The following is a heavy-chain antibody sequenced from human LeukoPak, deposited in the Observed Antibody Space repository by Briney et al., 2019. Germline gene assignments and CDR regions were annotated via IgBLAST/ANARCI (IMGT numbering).Heavy chain of an antibody. Sequence: PSETLSLTCTVSGGSISSGSYYWNWIRQPAGKGLEWIGRIYTSGSTNYNPSLKSRVTISVDTSKNQFSLKLSSVTAADTAVYYCASIAVAGTPLDYWGQGTLVTVSS. CDR3: ASIAVAGTPLDY. CDR2: IYTSGST. D-gene: IGHD6-19*01. J-gene: IGHJ4*02. CDR1: GGSISSGSYY. V-gene: IGHV4-61*02.